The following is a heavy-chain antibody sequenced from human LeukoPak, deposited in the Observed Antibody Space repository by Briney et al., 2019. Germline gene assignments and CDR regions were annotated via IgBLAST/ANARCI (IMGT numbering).Heavy chain of an antibody. D-gene: IGHD2-2*01. V-gene: IGHV3-15*01. CDR3: TADTRAASYY. CDR1: GLTFSNAW. J-gene: IGHJ4*02. Sequence: GGSLRLSCAASGLTFSNAWMSWVRQAPGKGREWVGRIKSKTEGGTTDYAAPVKSRFAISRDDSKNTLYLQINSVKTEDTAVYYCTADTRAASYYWGQGTLVTVSS. CDR2: IKSKTEGGTT.